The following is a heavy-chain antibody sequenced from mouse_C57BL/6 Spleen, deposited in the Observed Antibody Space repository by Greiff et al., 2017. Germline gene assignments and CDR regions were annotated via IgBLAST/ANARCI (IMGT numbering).Heavy chain of an antibody. CDR1: GYTFTSYW. Sequence: QVQLQQPGAELVMPGASVKLSCKASGYTFTSYWMHWVKQRPGQGLEWIGEIDPSDSYNNYNQKFKGKSTLTEDKSSSTAYMQLNSLSSEDSAVYYCASGGYNYAMDYWGQGTSVTVSS. V-gene: IGHV1-69*01. CDR2: IDPSDSYN. J-gene: IGHJ4*01. D-gene: IGHD3-1*01. CDR3: ASGGYNYAMDY.